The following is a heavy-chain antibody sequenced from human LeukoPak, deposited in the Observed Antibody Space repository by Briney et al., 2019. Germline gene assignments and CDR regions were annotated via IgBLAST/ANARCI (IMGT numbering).Heavy chain of an antibody. CDR1: GGTFSSYA. CDR2: IIPIFGTA. V-gene: IGHV1-69*05. Sequence: GSSVKVSCKASGGTFSSYAIGWVRQAPGQGLEWMGGIIPIFGTANYAQKFQGRVTITTDESTSTAYMELSSLRSEDTAVYYCARAIATPEDYYYYMDVWGKGTTVTVSS. J-gene: IGHJ6*03. CDR3: ARAIATPEDYYYYMDV. D-gene: IGHD6-13*01.